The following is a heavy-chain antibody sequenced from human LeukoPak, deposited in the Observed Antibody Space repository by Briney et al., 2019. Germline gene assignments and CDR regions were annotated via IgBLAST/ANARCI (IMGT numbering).Heavy chain of an antibody. CDR1: GYTFTSYG. Sequence: GASVKVSCKASGYTFTSYGISWVRQAPGQGLEWMGWISAYNGNTNYAQKLQGRVTMTTDTSTSTAYMELRSLRSDDTAVYYCASFSYGDTTSWFDPWGQGTLVTVSS. J-gene: IGHJ5*02. CDR3: ASFSYGDTTSWFDP. CDR2: ISAYNGNT. V-gene: IGHV1-18*01. D-gene: IGHD4-17*01.